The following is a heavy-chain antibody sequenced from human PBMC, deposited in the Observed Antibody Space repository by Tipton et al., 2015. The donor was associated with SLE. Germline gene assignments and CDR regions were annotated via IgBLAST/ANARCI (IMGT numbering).Heavy chain of an antibody. CDR3: ARSGSYPYYYYYMDV. D-gene: IGHD1-26*01. V-gene: IGHV4-34*01. Sequence: TLSLTCAVYGGSLSNYYWSWIRQPPGKGLEWIGDINQSGSTNYSPSLKSRVTISVDTSKNQFSLKLSSVTAADTAVYYCARSGSYPYYYYYMDVWGKGTTVTVSS. CDR2: INQSGST. J-gene: IGHJ6*03. CDR1: GGSLSNYY.